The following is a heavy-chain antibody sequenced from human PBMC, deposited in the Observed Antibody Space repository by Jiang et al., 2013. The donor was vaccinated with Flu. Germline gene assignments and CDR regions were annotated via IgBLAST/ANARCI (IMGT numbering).Heavy chain of an antibody. Sequence: GAEVKKPGSSVKVSCKASGGTFSSYTISWVRQAPGQGLEWMGRIIPILGIANYAQKFQGRVTITADKSTSTAYMELSSLRSEDTAVYYCARSHSSGWYRGLDYWGQGTLVTVSS. CDR1: GGTFSSYT. D-gene: IGHD6-19*01. CDR3: ARSHSSGWYRGLDY. CDR2: IIPILGIA. V-gene: IGHV1-69*02. J-gene: IGHJ4*02.